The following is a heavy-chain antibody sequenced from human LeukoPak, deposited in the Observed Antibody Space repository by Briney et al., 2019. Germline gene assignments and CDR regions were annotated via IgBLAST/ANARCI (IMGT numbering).Heavy chain of an antibody. Sequence: QPGGSLRLSCAASGFTFSSYAMHWVRQAPGKGLEWVAVISYDGSNKYYADSVKGRFTISRDNSKNTLYLQMNSLRAEDTAVYYCARDGLQLWRMDEWRYYYYYMDVWGKGTTVTVSS. J-gene: IGHJ6*03. V-gene: IGHV3-30*04. D-gene: IGHD5-18*01. CDR2: ISYDGSNK. CDR3: ARDGLQLWRMDEWRYYYYYMDV. CDR1: GFTFSSYA.